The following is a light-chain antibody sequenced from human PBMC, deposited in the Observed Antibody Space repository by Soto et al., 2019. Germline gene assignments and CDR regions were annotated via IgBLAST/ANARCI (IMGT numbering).Light chain of an antibody. V-gene: IGLV1-51*01. CDR1: SSNIGNEY. CDR3: GTWDGSLSAVV. J-gene: IGLJ2*01. CDR2: DNN. Sequence: QSVLTQPPSVSAAPGQKVTISCSGSSSNIGNEYVSWYQQLPGTAPKLLISDNNQRPSGIPDRFSGSKSGTSATLGITGLQTGDEADYYCGTWDGSLSAVVFGGGTKLTVL.